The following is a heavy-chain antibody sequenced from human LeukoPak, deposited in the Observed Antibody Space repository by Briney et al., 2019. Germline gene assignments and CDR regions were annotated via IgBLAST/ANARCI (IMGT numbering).Heavy chain of an antibody. CDR2: IIPIFGTA. V-gene: IGHV1-69*13. Sequence: SVNVSCKASGGTFSSYAISWVRQAPGQGLEWMGGIIPIFGTANYAQKFQGRVTITADESTSTAYMELSSLRSEDTAVYYCARGKESGTYYYDSSGYYPLGYWGQGTLVTVSS. D-gene: IGHD3-22*01. CDR1: GGTFSSYA. J-gene: IGHJ4*02. CDR3: ARGKESGTYYYDSSGYYPLGY.